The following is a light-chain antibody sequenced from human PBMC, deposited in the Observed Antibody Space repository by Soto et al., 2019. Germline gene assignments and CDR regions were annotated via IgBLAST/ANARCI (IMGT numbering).Light chain of an antibody. CDR2: DAS. CDR1: QSVSRY. CDR3: QQRSNWPRT. Sequence: EIVLTQSPATLSLSPGERVTLSCRASQSVSRYLAWYQQKPGQAPRLLIYDASNRATGIPARFSGSGSGTDFTLTISRLEPEDFAVYYCQQRSNWPRTFGQGTKVEIK. J-gene: IGKJ1*01. V-gene: IGKV3-11*01.